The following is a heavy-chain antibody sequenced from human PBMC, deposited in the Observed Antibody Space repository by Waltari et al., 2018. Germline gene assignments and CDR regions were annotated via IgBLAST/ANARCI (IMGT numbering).Heavy chain of an antibody. V-gene: IGHV3-7*01. Sequence: EVQLVESGGGLVQPGGSLRLSCAASGFTFSSYLMSWVRQAPGKGVEWVANIKPDESEGYYVDSVKGRFTISRDNAKNSLFLQMNSLRAEDTAVYYCVRYGYGDIWGRGTMVTVSS. J-gene: IGHJ3*02. CDR3: VRYGYGDI. CDR1: GFTFSSYL. CDR2: IKPDESEG. D-gene: IGHD5-18*01.